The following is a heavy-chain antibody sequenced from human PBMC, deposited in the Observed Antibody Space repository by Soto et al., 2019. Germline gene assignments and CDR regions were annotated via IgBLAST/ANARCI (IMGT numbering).Heavy chain of an antibody. CDR3: AKGRGGGAVVPDY. CDR1: GFSFSSYG. V-gene: IGHV3-33*06. J-gene: IGHJ4*02. Sequence: QVQLVESGGGVVQPGRSLRLSCAASGFSFSSYGIHWVRQAPGKGLEWVAVIWYDGSNEYYADSVKGRFSISRDNSKSKVYRKMNSLRAEDTAVFYWAKGRGGGAVVPDYWGQGTLVTVSS. CDR2: IWYDGSNE. D-gene: IGHD2-21*01.